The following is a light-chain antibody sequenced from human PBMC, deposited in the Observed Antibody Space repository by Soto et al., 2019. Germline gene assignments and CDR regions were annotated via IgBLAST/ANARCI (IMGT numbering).Light chain of an antibody. V-gene: IGKV3-15*01. Sequence: EIVMTQSPATLSVSPGERASLSCRASQSIRTNLAWYQQKPGQAPRVIIYVASTRAAGIPARFSGSGSGTEFTLTIDSLQSEDIGIYYCQNYNNWPRTLGGGTKVDIK. CDR3: QNYNNWPRT. CDR1: QSIRTN. J-gene: IGKJ4*01. CDR2: VAS.